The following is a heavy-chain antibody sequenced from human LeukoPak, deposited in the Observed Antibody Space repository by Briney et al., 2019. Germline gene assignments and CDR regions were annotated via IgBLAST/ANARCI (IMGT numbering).Heavy chain of an antibody. CDR3: AREGSGQEYYGMDV. CDR1: GDSVSSHSAA. D-gene: IGHD5-12*01. Sequence: SRTLSLTCDISGDSVSSHSAAWNWIRQSPSGGLEWLGRTYYRSKWYYDYALSVKSRITVTPDTSENQFSLQLNSVILEDTAVYYCAREGSGQEYYGMDVWGQGTTVIVSS. CDR2: TYYRSKWYY. J-gene: IGHJ6*02. V-gene: IGHV6-1*01.